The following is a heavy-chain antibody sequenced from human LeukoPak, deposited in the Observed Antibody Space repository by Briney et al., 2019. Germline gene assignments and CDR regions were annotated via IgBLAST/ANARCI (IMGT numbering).Heavy chain of an antibody. D-gene: IGHD6-13*01. Sequence: GGSLRLSCAASGFTVSSNYMSWVRQAPGKGLEWVSVIYSGGSTYYADSVKGRFTISRGNSKNTLYLQMNSLRAEDTAVYYCARGGSSWYFLGYWGQGTLVTVSS. CDR3: ARGGSSWYFLGY. V-gene: IGHV3-53*01. CDR1: GFTVSSNY. CDR2: IYSGGST. J-gene: IGHJ4*02.